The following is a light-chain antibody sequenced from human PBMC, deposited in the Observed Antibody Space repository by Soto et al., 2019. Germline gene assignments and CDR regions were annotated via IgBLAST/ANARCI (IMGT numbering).Light chain of an antibody. V-gene: IGKV1-39*01. J-gene: IGKJ3*01. CDR1: ETINTY. CDR3: QHSYRYPHT. CDR2: AAY. Sequence: DIQMTQSPSSLSASVGDRVTITCRASETINTYINWYQQKPGKVPKLLIYAAYSLQSGVPSRFIGSGSGTDVTLNIRGLQTEDCATYFCQHSYRYPHTFGLRTKVDIK.